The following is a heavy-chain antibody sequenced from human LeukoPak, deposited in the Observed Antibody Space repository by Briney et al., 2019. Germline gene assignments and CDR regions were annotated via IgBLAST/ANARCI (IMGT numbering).Heavy chain of an antibody. D-gene: IGHD3-10*01. J-gene: IGHJ5*02. Sequence: GASVKVSCKASGGTLSSYAISWVRQAPGQGLEWMGRIIPILGIANYAQKFQGRVTITADKSTSTAYMELSSLRSEDTAVYYCAGSGSYSNNWFDPWGQGTLVTVSS. CDR2: IIPILGIA. V-gene: IGHV1-69*04. CDR1: GGTLSSYA. CDR3: AGSGSYSNNWFDP.